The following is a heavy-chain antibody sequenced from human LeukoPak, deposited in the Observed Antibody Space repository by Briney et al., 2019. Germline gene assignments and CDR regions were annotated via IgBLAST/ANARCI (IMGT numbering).Heavy chain of an antibody. CDR2: IIPIFGTA. J-gene: IGHJ4*02. D-gene: IGHD2-2*01. CDR1: GGTFSSYA. Sequence: SVKVSCKASGGTFSSYAISWVRQAPGQGLEWMGGIIPIFGTANYAQKFQGRVTITADESTSTAYMELSSLRSEDTAVYYCASGDPLGYCSSTSCYAVDYWGQGTLVTVSS. V-gene: IGHV1-69*01. CDR3: ASGDPLGYCSSTSCYAVDY.